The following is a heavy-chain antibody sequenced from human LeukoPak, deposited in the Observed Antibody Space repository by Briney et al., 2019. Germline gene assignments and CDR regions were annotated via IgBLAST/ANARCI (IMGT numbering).Heavy chain of an antibody. D-gene: IGHD2-2*01. CDR1: GYTFTGYY. CDR2: INPNSGGT. CDR3: ARGHCSNTSCYANGYYYGMDV. V-gene: IGHV1-2*02. J-gene: IGHJ6*02. Sequence: GASVKVSCKASGYTFTGYYMHWVRQAPGQGLEWMGWINPNSGGTNYAQKFQGRVTMTRDTSISTAYMELSRLRSDDTAVYYCARGHCSNTSCYANGYYYGMDVWGQGTTVTVSS.